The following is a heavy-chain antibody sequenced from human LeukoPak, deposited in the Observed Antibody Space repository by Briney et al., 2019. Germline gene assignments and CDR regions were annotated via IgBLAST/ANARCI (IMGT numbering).Heavy chain of an antibody. V-gene: IGHV4-38-2*02. J-gene: IGHJ3*02. Sequence: SETLSLTCTVSGYSISSGYYWGWIRQPPGKGLEWIGSIYHSGSTYYNPSLKSRVTISVDTSKNQFSLKLSSVTAADTAVYYCARVGQRWLQLPPERFDAFDIWGQGTMVTVSS. CDR2: IYHSGST. CDR3: ARVGQRWLQLPPERFDAFDI. D-gene: IGHD5-24*01. CDR1: GYSISSGYY.